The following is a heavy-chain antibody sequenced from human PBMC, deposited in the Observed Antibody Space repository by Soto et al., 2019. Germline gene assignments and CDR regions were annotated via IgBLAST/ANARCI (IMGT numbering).Heavy chain of an antibody. CDR2: TYFRSKWYN. CDR3: AKGDNLGPKTGYAFDP. CDR1: GDSVSSNTAS. Sequence: PSQTLSLPCAISGDSVSSNTASWNWIRQSPSGGLEWLGRTYFRSKWYNDYAVSVKSRIIINPDTSNNQFSLQLNSVTPEDTAVYFCAKGDNLGPKTGYAFDPWGQGIMVTVSS. D-gene: IGHD5-12*01. V-gene: IGHV6-1*01. J-gene: IGHJ5*02.